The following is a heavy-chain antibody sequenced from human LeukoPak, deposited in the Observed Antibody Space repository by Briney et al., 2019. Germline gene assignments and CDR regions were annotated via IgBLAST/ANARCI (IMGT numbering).Heavy chain of an antibody. D-gene: IGHD4-17*01. V-gene: IGHV3-48*04. Sequence: GGSLRLSCAASGFTYSSFSMNWVRQAPGKGLEWISYISSSSSSTYYADSVKGRFTISRDNAKNSLYLQMNSLRAEDTAVYYCARVIGSYGDSAYWGQGTLVTVSS. J-gene: IGHJ4*02. CDR2: ISSSSSST. CDR1: GFTYSSFS. CDR3: ARVIGSYGDSAY.